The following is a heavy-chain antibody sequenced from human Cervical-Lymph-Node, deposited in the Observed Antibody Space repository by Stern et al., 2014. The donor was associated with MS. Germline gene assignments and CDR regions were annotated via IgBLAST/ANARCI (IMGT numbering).Heavy chain of an antibody. CDR3: TRARYHYDSSGYFYFFDF. Sequence: VQLVQSGAEVRKPGASVKVSCKASGYTFPNYYLHWVRQAPGQGLEWMGMTNPSGGSPSYAEKCQGKITMTRDSSTSTVYMELSSLTSEDTALYYCTRARYHYDSSGYFYFFDFWGQGTPVTVSS. J-gene: IGHJ5*01. CDR1: GYTFPNYY. V-gene: IGHV1-46*01. CDR2: TNPSGGSP. D-gene: IGHD3-22*01.